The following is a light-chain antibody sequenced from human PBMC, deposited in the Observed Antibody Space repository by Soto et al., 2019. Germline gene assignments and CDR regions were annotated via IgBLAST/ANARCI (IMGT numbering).Light chain of an antibody. V-gene: IGKV3-20*01. Sequence: EIVLTQSPGTLSLSPGERATLSCRASQSVSSSYLNWYRHQPGQAPRLLLYGASNRSTRIPARFSGRESGTDVTLIMSRLETEDFASYYCQHYGTSTYTFRHATSL. CDR3: QHYGTSTYT. CDR2: GAS. CDR1: QSVSSSY. J-gene: IGKJ2*01.